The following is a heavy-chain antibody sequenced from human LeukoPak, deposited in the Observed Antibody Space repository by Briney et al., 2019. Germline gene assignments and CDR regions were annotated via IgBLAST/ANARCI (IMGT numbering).Heavy chain of an antibody. CDR1: GYSFANYW. Sequence: GESLKISCKASGYSFANYWIGWVRQTPGKGLEWMGIIYPDDSDVKYSPSCQGQVTISADRSFNTAYLQWRSLKASDTAMYYCARVYDAWSGFSQYYDYWGQGTLVTVSS. CDR2: IYPDDSDV. J-gene: IGHJ4*02. CDR3: ARVYDAWSGFSQYYDY. D-gene: IGHD3-3*01. V-gene: IGHV5-51*01.